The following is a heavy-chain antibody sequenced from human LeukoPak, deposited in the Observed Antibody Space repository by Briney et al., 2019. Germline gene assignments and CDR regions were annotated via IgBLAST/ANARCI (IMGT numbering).Heavy chain of an antibody. D-gene: IGHD5-24*01. CDR3: ARDYVAMSTIRDFGY. J-gene: IGHJ4*02. CDR2: ISAYNGDT. V-gene: IGHV1-18*04. CDR1: EYTFTGYY. Sequence: ASVKVSCKASEYTFTGYYMHWVRLAPGQGLEWMGWISAYNGDTSYAQRFQGRVTMTTDTSTTTVYMELRSLRSDDTAVYYCARDYVAMSTIRDFGYWGQGTLVTVSS.